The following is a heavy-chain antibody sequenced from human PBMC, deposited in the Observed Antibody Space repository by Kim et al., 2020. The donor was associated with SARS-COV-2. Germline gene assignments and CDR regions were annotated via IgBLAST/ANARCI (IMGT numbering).Heavy chain of an antibody. CDR3: ARHERRQLAFDY. CDR1: GGSISSSSYY. V-gene: IGHV4-39*01. CDR2: IYYSGST. Sequence: SETLSLTCTVSGGSISSSSYYWGWIRQPPGKGLEWIGSIYYSGSTYYNPSLKSRVTTSVDTSKNQFSLKLSSVTAADTAVYYCARHERRQLAFDYWGQGTLVTVSS. J-gene: IGHJ4*02. D-gene: IGHD6-13*01.